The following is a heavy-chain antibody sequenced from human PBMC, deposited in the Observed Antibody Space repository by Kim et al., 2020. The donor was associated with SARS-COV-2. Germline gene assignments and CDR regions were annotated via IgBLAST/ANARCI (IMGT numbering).Heavy chain of an antibody. Sequence: GGSLRLSCTASGFNFGDYTMHWVRQAPGKGLEWLGFIKSKTYGGTTEYAASVKGRFTISRDDSKTIAYLQMNSLKIEDTAVYYHSSGGPYSSGWYTYFDYWGQGTLVTVSS. CDR1: GFNFGDYT. CDR2: IKSKTYGGTT. CDR3: SSGGPYSSGWYTYFDY. J-gene: IGHJ4*02. D-gene: IGHD6-19*01. V-gene: IGHV3-49*04.